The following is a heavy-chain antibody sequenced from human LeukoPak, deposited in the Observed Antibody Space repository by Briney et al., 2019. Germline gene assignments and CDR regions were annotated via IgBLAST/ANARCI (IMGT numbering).Heavy chain of an antibody. D-gene: IGHD6-19*01. CDR1: GFTFSGSA. V-gene: IGHV3-73*01. Sequence: GGSLRLSCAASGFTFSGSAMHWVRQASGKGLEWVGRIRSKANSYATAYAASVRGRFTISRDDSKNTAYLQTNSLKTEDTAVYYCTRLNSDWYVRYYGMDVWGQGTTVTVSS. J-gene: IGHJ6*02. CDR2: IRSKANSYAT. CDR3: TRLNSDWYVRYYGMDV.